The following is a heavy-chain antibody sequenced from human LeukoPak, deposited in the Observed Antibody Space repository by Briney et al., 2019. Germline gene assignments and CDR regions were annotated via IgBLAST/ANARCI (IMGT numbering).Heavy chain of an antibody. D-gene: IGHD3-10*01. J-gene: IGHJ4*02. CDR2: ISGSGGST. CDR3: AKVAYYYGSGSYYNLFDY. V-gene: IGHV3-23*01. CDR1: GFTFSSYA. Sequence: AGGSLRLSCAASGFTFSSYAMSWVRQAPGKGLEWVSAISGSGGSTYYADSVKGRFTISRDNSKNTLYLQMNSLRAEDTAVYYCAKVAYYYGSGSYYNLFDYWGQGTLVTVSS.